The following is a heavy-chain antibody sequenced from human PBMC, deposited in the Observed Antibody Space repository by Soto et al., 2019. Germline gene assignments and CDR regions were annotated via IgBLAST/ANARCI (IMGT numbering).Heavy chain of an antibody. J-gene: IGHJ4*02. CDR3: ARVGGSRGWY. D-gene: IGHD3-16*01. V-gene: IGHV4-59*01. CDR1: SDSITNYY. CDR2: NHDSGRS. Sequence: QVQLQESGPGLVKPSETLSLTCTVSSDSITNYYWSWIRQSPGKGPEWIGYNHDSGRSNYNPSLKSRVKISVDTSKKQFSLKLNSVTAAETAVYYCARVGGSRGWYWGQGTLVTVSS.